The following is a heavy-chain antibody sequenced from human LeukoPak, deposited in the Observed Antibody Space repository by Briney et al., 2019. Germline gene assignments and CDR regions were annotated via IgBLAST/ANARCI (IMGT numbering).Heavy chain of an antibody. V-gene: IGHV3-7*03. CDR2: IHPEGNEK. CDR1: GFTFSNFW. Sequence: GGSLRLSCAVSGFTFSNFWVSWVRQAPGRGLEWVANIHPEGNEKYHVESVKGRFTISRDNAKNTLYLQMNSLRAEDTALYYCAKEFCSITTCYGCFDYWGQGTLVTVSS. D-gene: IGHD2-2*01. CDR3: AKEFCSITTCYGCFDY. J-gene: IGHJ4*02.